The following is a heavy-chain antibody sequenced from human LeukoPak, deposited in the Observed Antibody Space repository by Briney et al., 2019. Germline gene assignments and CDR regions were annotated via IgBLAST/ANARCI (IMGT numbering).Heavy chain of an antibody. V-gene: IGHV3-21*01. CDR1: GFTFSSYA. D-gene: IGHD3-3*01. J-gene: IGHJ4*02. CDR3: ARDRYDFWSGYYVY. CDR2: ISSSSSYI. Sequence: NAGGSLRLSCAASGFTFSSYAMSWVRQAPGKGLEWVSSISSSSSYIYYADSVKGRFTISRDNAKNSLYLQMNSLRAEDTAVYYCARDRYDFWSGYYVYWGQGTLVTVSS.